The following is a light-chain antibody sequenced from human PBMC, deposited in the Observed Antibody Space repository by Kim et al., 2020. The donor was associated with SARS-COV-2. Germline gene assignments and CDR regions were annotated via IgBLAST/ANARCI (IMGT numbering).Light chain of an antibody. V-gene: IGKV1-39*01. CDR2: GAS. CDR3: QQSHIART. CDR1: QSINTY. J-gene: IGKJ1*01. Sequence: DIQMTQSPSSLSASVGDRVTISCRASQSINTYLNWYQQKPGIAPNLLIYGASNLQSGVPSRFSGSGSGTDFTLTISSLQPEDSATYYCQQSHIARTFGQGTKVDIK.